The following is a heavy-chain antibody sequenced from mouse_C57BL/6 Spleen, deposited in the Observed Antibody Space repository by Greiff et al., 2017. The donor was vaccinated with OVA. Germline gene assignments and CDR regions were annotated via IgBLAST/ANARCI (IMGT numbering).Heavy chain of an antibody. J-gene: IGHJ2*01. D-gene: IGHD4-1*01. V-gene: IGHV5-17*01. CDR3: ARGIWGYYFDY. CDR2: ISSGSSTI. Sequence: EVKLMESGGGLVKPGGSLKLSCAASGFTFSDYGMHWVRQAPEKGLEWVAYISSGSSTIYYADTVKGRFTISRDNAKNTLFLQMTSLRSEDTAMYYCARGIWGYYFDYWGQGTTLTVSS. CDR1: GFTFSDYG.